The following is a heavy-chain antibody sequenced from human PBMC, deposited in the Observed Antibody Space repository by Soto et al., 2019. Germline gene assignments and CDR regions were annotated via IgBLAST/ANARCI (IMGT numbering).Heavy chain of an antibody. Sequence: QVQRVQSGAEVKKPGSSVKVSCKASGGTFSSYAISWVRQAPGQGLEWMGGIIPIFGTANYAQKFQGRVTSTADESTSTDYMELSSLRSEDTAVYYCARCPSSPGKYYYIGMDVWGQGTTVTVSS. CDR2: IIPIFGTA. CDR3: ARCPSSPGKYYYIGMDV. V-gene: IGHV1-69*01. J-gene: IGHJ6*02. D-gene: IGHD6-13*01. CDR1: GGTFSSYA.